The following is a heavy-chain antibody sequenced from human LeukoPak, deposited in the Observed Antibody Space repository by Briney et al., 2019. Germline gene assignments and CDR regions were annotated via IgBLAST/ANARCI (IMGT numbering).Heavy chain of an antibody. J-gene: IGHJ4*02. Sequence: ASVTVSFTASGYTFTGYYMHWVRQAPGQGLGWMGWINPNSGGTNYAQKFQGWVTMTRDTSISTAYMELSRLRSDDTAVYYCAREGRARALYTNWGQGTLVTVSS. CDR3: AREGRARALYTN. CDR2: INPNSGGT. D-gene: IGHD2-2*02. CDR1: GYTFTGYY. V-gene: IGHV1-2*04.